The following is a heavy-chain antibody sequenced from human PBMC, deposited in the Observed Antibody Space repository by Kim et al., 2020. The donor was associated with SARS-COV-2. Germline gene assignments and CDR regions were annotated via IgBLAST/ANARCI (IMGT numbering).Heavy chain of an antibody. J-gene: IGHJ4*02. V-gene: IGHV3-33*06. Sequence: DSVKGRFTISRDNSKNTLYLQMNSLRAEDTAVYYCAKGGSGYSGYDYPGYWGQGTLVTVSS. CDR3: AKGGSGYSGYDYPGY. D-gene: IGHD5-12*01.